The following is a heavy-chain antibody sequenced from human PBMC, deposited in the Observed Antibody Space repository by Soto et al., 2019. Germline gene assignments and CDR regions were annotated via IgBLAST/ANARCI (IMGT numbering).Heavy chain of an antibody. D-gene: IGHD3-3*01. CDR1: GYSFTSYW. V-gene: IGHV5-51*01. CDR2: IYPGDSDT. CDR3: ARQRFLEWLPYYYYGMDV. J-gene: IGHJ6*02. Sequence: GESLQISCKGSGYSFTSYWIGWVRQMPGKGLEWLGIIYPGDSDTRYSPSFQGQVTISADKSISTAYLQWSRLKASDTAMYYCARQRFLEWLPYYYYGMDVWGQGTTVTVSS.